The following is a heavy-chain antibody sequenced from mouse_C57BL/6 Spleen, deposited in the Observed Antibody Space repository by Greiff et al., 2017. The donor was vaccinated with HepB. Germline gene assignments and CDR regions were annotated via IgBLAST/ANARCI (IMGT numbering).Heavy chain of an antibody. CDR3: ASPLTTVVAAEAMDY. CDR1: GYTFTSYW. V-gene: IGHV1-7*01. J-gene: IGHJ4*01. Sequence: QVQPKESGAELAKPGASVKLSCKASGYTFTSYWMHWVKQRPGQGLEWIGYINPSSGYTKYNQKFKDKATLTADKSSSTAYMQLSSLTYEDSAVYYCASPLTTVVAAEAMDYWGQGTSVTVSS. CDR2: INPSSGYT. D-gene: IGHD1-1*01.